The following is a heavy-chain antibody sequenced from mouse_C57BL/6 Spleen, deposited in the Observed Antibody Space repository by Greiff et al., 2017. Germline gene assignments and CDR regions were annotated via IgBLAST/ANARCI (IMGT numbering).Heavy chain of an antibody. CDR3: ARRDYYGSSYWFAY. CDR2: IYPGDGDT. CDR1: GYAFSSYW. J-gene: IGHJ3*01. Sequence: VQLQQSGAELVKPGASVKISCKASGYAFSSYWMNWVKQRPGKGLEWIGQIYPGDGDTNYNGKFKGKATLTADKSSSTAYMQLSSLTSKDSAVYFCARRDYYGSSYWFAYWRQGTLVTVSA. V-gene: IGHV1-80*01. D-gene: IGHD1-1*01.